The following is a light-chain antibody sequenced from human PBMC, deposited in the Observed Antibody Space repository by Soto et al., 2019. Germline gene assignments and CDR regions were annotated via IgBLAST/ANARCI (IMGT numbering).Light chain of an antibody. CDR2: GAS. J-gene: IGKJ1*01. Sequence: EIVMTQSPATLSVSPGERATLSCRASQSVSSSLAWYQHKPGQAPRLLIYGASTRATGIPARFSGSGSGTEFTLTISSLQSEDFAVYYCQQYKNWLTWTFGQGTKVDI. CDR3: QQYKNWLTWT. CDR1: QSVSSS. V-gene: IGKV3-15*01.